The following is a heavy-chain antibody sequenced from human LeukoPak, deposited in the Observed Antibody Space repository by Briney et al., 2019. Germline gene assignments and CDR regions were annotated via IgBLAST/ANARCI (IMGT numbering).Heavy chain of an antibody. D-gene: IGHD2-8*02. CDR3: ARGVLYDYYYCMDV. V-gene: IGHV6-1*01. CDR1: GDSVSSNSAA. Sequence: SQTLSLTCVISGDSVSSNSAAWNWIRQSPSRGLEWLGRTYYRSKWYNDYAVSVKSRMSINPDTSKNQFSLQLKSVTPEDTAVYYCARGVLYDYYYCMDVWGKGTTVTVSS. CDR2: TYYRSKWYN. J-gene: IGHJ6*03.